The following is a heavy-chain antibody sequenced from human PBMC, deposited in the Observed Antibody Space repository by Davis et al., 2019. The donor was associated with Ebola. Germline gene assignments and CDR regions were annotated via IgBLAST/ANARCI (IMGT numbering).Heavy chain of an antibody. J-gene: IGHJ6*02. Sequence: SETLSLTCTVSGGSISSSSYYWGWIRQPPGKGLEWIGSIYYSGSTYYNPSLKSRVTISVDTSKNQFSLKLSSVTAADTAVYYCARLDSQLWPSSYYYYGMDVWGQGTTVTVSS. CDR3: ARLDSQLWPSSYYYYGMDV. D-gene: IGHD5-18*01. V-gene: IGHV4-39*01. CDR2: IYYSGST. CDR1: GGSISSSSYY.